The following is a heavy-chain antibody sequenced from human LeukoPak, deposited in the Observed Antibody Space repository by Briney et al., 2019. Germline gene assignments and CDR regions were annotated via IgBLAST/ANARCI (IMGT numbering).Heavy chain of an antibody. CDR3: ARRESTGYYHPFDY. CDR1: GYSFTSYW. D-gene: IGHD3-22*01. Sequence: GESLKISCKGSGYSFTSYWIGWVRQMPGKGLEWMGIIYPGDSDTRYSPSFQGQVTMSADNSISTAYLQWSSLKASDTAIYYCARRESTGYYHPFDYWGQGTLVTVSS. V-gene: IGHV5-51*01. CDR2: IYPGDSDT. J-gene: IGHJ4*02.